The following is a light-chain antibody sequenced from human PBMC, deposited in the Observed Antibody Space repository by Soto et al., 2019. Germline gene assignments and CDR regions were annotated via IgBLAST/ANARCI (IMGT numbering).Light chain of an antibody. CDR3: QQYNTDPDI. J-gene: IGKJ3*01. V-gene: IGKV1-5*01. CDR1: QPISDW. CDR2: DAS. Sequence: DTQLTQSPGTLSASIGDRVSITCRASQPISDWLAWYQHKPGQAPKLLIFDASSLESGVPSRFSGTGSGTEFTLTITSLQPDDFATYYCQQYNTDPDIFGPGTTVEIK.